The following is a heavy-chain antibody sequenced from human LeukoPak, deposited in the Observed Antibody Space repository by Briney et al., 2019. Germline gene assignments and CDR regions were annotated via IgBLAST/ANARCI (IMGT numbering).Heavy chain of an antibody. CDR3: AREGNDYYYDQ. D-gene: IGHD3-16*01. V-gene: IGHV3-21*01. Sequence: GGSLRLSCAASGFIFKTYTMTWVRRAPGKGLEWVSSITGDCKYITYADSVKGRFTISRDDAKNSLYLQVASLRGDDTATYYCAREGNDYYYDQWGQGTLVTVSP. J-gene: IGHJ4*02. CDR1: GFIFKTYT. CDR2: ITGDCKYI.